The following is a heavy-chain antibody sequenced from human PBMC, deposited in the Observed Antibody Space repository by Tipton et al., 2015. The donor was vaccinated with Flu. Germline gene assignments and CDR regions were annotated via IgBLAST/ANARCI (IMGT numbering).Heavy chain of an antibody. CDR3: ARDNNRWDFWSGHRAWFDP. Sequence: TLSLTCTVSGGSISSYYWSWIRQPPGKGLEWIGYIYYSGSTNYNPSLKSRVTISVDTSKNQFSLKLSSVTAADTAVYYCARDNNRWDFWSGHRAWFDPWGQGTLVTVSS. CDR1: GGSISSYY. J-gene: IGHJ5*02. CDR2: IYYSGST. V-gene: IGHV4-59*01. D-gene: IGHD3-3*01.